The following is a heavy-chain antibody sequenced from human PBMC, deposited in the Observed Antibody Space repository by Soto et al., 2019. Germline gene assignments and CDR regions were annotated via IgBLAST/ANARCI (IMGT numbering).Heavy chain of an antibody. V-gene: IGHV3-30*18. CDR2: ISYDGSNK. Sequence: QVQLVESGGGVVQPGRSLRLSCAASGFTFSSYGMHWVRQAPGKGLEWVAVISYDGSNKYYADSVKGRFTISRENSKNTLYLQMNSLRAEDTAVYYCANLYDFWSGYPNYYYYGMDVWGQGTTVTVSS. J-gene: IGHJ6*02. CDR3: ANLYDFWSGYPNYYYYGMDV. D-gene: IGHD3-3*01. CDR1: GFTFSSYG.